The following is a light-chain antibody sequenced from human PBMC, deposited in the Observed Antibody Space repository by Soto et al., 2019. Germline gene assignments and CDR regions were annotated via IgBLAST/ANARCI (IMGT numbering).Light chain of an antibody. J-gene: IGKJ2*01. CDR2: DAS. CDR1: QSVSGN. V-gene: IGKV3-20*01. CDR3: QQYGSSPYT. Sequence: EIVLTQSPGTLSLSPGETATLSCRASQSVSGNLAWYQQKPGQAPRLLIYDASSRATGIPDRFSGSGSGTDFTLTISRLEPEDFAVYYCQQYGSSPYTFGQGTKVDIK.